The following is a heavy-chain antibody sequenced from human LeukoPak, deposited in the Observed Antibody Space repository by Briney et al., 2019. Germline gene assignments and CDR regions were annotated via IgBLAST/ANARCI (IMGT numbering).Heavy chain of an antibody. Sequence: KTSETLSLTCAVYGGSFSGYYWGCIRQPPGKGLEWIGSIYHSGSTYYNPSLKSRVTISVDTSKNQFSLKLSSVTAADTAVYYCARGSPRESPADYWGQGTLVTVSS. D-gene: IGHD6-6*01. CDR2: IYHSGST. J-gene: IGHJ4*02. V-gene: IGHV4-38-2*01. CDR3: ARGSPRESPADY. CDR1: GGSFSGYY.